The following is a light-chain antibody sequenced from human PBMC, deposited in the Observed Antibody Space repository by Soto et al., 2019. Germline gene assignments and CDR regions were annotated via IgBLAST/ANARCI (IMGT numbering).Light chain of an antibody. J-gene: IGLJ1*01. Sequence: QSALTQPASVSGSLGQSITISCTGTGSDIAGYNYISWYQQLPGKAPKLMIYEVTIRPSGISNRFSGSQSAGSASLTISGLQAEDEADYYCSSSTPTRGLVFGSGTKLTVL. CDR1: GSDIAGYNY. V-gene: IGLV2-14*01. CDR2: EVT. CDR3: SSSTPTRGLV.